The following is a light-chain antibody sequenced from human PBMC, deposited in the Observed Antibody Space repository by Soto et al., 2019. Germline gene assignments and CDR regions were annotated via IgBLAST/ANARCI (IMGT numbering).Light chain of an antibody. CDR1: QSLVHSDGIAY. Sequence: DVVMTQSPLSLPVTRGQRASISCRSNQSLVHSDGIAYFSWFQQRPGRSPRRLIYKVSNRDSGVPARFSGSGSGTDCALKSSRVEAEDVGVYYCMQGTHWPPTFGQGTRLEIK. CDR2: KVS. J-gene: IGKJ5*01. V-gene: IGKV2-30*02. CDR3: MQGTHWPPT.